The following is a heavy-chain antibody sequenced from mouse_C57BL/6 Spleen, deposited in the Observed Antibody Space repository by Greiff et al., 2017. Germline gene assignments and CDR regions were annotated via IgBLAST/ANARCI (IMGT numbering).Heavy chain of an antibody. J-gene: IGHJ4*01. V-gene: IGHV1-54*01. CDR2: INPGSGGT. Sequence: QVQLQQSGAELVRPGTSVKVSCKASGYAFTNYLIEWVKQRPGQGLEWIGVINPGSGGTNYNEKFKGKATLTADKSSSTSYMQLSSLTSEDSAVYFCAREEGYGYDEGYYAMDYWGQGTSVTVSS. CDR3: AREEGYGYDEGYYAMDY. CDR1: GYAFTNYL. D-gene: IGHD2-2*01.